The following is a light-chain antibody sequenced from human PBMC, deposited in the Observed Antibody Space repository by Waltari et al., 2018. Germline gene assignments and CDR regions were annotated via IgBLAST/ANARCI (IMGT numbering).Light chain of an antibody. J-gene: IGLJ2*01. CDR2: EVS. CDR1: NSDVGKYKL. CDR3: CSYTGGSIPVI. V-gene: IGLV2-23*02. Sequence: QSALTQPASVSGSPGQSITISCTGTNSDVGKYKLVSWYQQHPGKAPKLMIYEVSKRPSGISYRFSCSKSGDTASLTISGLQAEDEAEYYCCSYTGGSIPVIFGGGTKLTVL.